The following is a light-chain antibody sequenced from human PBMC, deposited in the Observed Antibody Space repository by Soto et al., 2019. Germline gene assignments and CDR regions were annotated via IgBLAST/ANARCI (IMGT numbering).Light chain of an antibody. J-gene: IGKJ1*01. V-gene: IGKV3-11*01. Sequence: EIVLTQSPATLSLSPGERATLSYRASQSVSSYLAWYQQKPGQAPRLLIYDASNRATGIPARFSGSGSGTDFTLTISSLEPEDFAVYYCQQRSNWPPTTFGQGTKV. CDR2: DAS. CDR1: QSVSSY. CDR3: QQRSNWPPTT.